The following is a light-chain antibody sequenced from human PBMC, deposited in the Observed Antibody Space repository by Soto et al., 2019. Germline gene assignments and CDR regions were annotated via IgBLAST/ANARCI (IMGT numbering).Light chain of an antibody. CDR1: KSISSF. Sequence: DIQMTQSPSSLSASVGDRVTITCRASKSISSFLNWYQQKPGEAPKLLIYAATSLHSGVPSRFSGSGSATDFTLTISSLQPEDFATYYCQQTYTTPRTFGQGTTVEI. CDR2: AAT. J-gene: IGKJ1*01. V-gene: IGKV1-39*01. CDR3: QQTYTTPRT.